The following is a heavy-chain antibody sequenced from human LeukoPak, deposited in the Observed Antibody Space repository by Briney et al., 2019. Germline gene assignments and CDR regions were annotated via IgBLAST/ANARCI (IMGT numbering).Heavy chain of an antibody. V-gene: IGHV1-8*02. CDR1: GYTFTGYY. CDR2: MNPNSGNT. CDR3: ASCGSGSYDNYGMDV. D-gene: IGHD3-10*01. J-gene: IGHJ6*02. Sequence: ASVKVSCKASGYTFTGYYMHWVRQATGQGLEWMGWMNPNSGNTGYAQKFQGRVTMTRNTSISTAYMELSSLRSEDTAVYYCASCGSGSYDNYGMDVWGQGTTVTVSS.